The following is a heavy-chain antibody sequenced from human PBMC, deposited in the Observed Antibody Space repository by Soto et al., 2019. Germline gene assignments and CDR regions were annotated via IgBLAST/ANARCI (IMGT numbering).Heavy chain of an antibody. V-gene: IGHV1-46*01. CDR3: ARGAVVVPNGLITGMDV. Sequence: ASVKVSCKPSGYSFSNFYVHWVRQAPGQGLEWMGIIDPSSGTTSYTQKFQERVTMTRDTSMSTVYMELSRLRSEDTAVYYCARGAVVVPNGLITGMDVWGLGTTVTVSS. J-gene: IGHJ6*02. CDR1: GYSFSNFY. CDR2: IDPSSGTT. D-gene: IGHD2-15*01.